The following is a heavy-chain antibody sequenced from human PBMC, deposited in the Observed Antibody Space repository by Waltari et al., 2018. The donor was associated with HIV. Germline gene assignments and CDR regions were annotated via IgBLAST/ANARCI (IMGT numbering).Heavy chain of an antibody. CDR1: GFACVSYA. D-gene: IGHD3-22*01. V-gene: IGHV3-23*01. Sequence: VQLLEYGGGLVQPGGSRRLSCAASGFACVSYAMTWVRQSPGRGLEWVSAISGSGADSFYADSVKGRFSISRDNSKNTVYLQMNNLRAADTAIYYCAKAFSDNTAYYYDFWGRGTRVTVAS. J-gene: IGHJ4*02. CDR3: AKAFSDNTAYYYDF. CDR2: ISGSGADS.